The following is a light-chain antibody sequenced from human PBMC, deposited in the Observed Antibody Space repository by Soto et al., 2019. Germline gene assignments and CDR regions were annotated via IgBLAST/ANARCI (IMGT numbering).Light chain of an antibody. Sequence: EIVMTQSPATLSVSPGERATFSCRASQSVSSNLAWYQQKPGQVPRLLIYGASIRATGSPARFSGSGSGTEFTLTISSLQSEDFAVYYCQHYNNWPPWTFGQGTKVDIK. CDR1: QSVSSN. CDR3: QHYNNWPPWT. J-gene: IGKJ1*01. CDR2: GAS. V-gene: IGKV3-15*01.